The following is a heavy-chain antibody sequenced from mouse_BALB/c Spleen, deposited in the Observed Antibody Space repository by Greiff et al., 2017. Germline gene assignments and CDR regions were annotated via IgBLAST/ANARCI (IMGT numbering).Heavy chain of an antibody. D-gene: IGHD4-1*01. CDR2: INPSTGYT. V-gene: IGHV1-7*01. CDR1: GYTFTSYW. CDR3: ARLGAPYYFDY. Sequence: VKLVESGAELAKPGASVTMSCKASGYTFTSYWMHWVKQRPGQGLEWIGYINPSTGYTEYNQKFKDKATLTADKSSSTAYMQLSSLTSEDSAVYYCARLGAPYYFDYGGQGTTLTVSS. J-gene: IGHJ2*01.